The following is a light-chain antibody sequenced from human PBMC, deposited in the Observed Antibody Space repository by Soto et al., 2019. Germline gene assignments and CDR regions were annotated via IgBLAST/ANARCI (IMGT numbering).Light chain of an antibody. Sequence: DIQMTQSPSSLSASVGDRVTITCQASQDISNYLKWYQQKPGKAPKLLIYDASNLETGVPSRFSGSGSGTDFTFTISSLLPEDIATYYCQQYDNLPITFGPGTKVDIK. CDR2: DAS. CDR1: QDISNY. V-gene: IGKV1-33*01. CDR3: QQYDNLPIT. J-gene: IGKJ3*01.